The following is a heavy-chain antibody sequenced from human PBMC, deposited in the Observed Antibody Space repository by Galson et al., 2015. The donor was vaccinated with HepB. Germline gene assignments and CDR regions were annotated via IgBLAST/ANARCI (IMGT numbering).Heavy chain of an antibody. Sequence: SLRLSCAASGFTFSSYEMNWVRQAPGKGLEWVPYISSSGSTIYYADSVKGRFTISRDNAKNSLYLQMNSLRAEDTAVYYCARDLTSPHYDILTGYYIASYYYGMDVWGQGTTITVSS. CDR1: GFTFSSYE. J-gene: IGHJ6*02. CDR2: ISSSGSTI. CDR3: ARDLTSPHYDILTGYYIASYYYGMDV. D-gene: IGHD3-9*01. V-gene: IGHV3-48*03.